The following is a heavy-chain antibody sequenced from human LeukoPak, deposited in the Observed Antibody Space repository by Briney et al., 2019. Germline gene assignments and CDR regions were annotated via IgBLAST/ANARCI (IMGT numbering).Heavy chain of an antibody. J-gene: IGHJ4*02. CDR3: ARKRTIRVFDY. Sequence: PSETLSLTCAVYGGSFSGYYWSWIRQPPGKGLEWIGEINHSGSTNYNPSLKSRVTISVDTSKNQFSLKLSSVTAADTAVYYCARKRTIRVFDYWGQGTLVTVSS. V-gene: IGHV4-34*01. CDR2: INHSGST. CDR1: GGSFSGYY. D-gene: IGHD5-24*01.